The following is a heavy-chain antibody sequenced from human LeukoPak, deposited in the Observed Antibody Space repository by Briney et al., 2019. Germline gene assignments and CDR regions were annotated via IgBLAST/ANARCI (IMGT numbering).Heavy chain of an antibody. D-gene: IGHD1-26*01. J-gene: IGHJ4*02. CDR2: ISSSGRTI. V-gene: IGHV3-48*03. CDR1: GFTFSSYE. Sequence: GGSLRLSCAASGFTFSSYEMKWVRQAPGKGLEWVAYISSSGRTIYYADSVKGRFTISRDNAKNSLYLQMNSLRAEDTAVYNCARGGSYYSFDYWGQGTLVTVSS. CDR3: ARGGSYYSFDY.